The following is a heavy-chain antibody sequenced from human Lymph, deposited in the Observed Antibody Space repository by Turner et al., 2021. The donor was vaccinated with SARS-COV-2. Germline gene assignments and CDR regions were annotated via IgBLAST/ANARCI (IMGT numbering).Heavy chain of an antibody. CDR2: MTYDGSNK. V-gene: IGHV3-30*18. D-gene: IGHD2-15*01. Sequence: QVQLVESGGGLVQPGRSLRLSCAASGFTFSGYGMSWVRQAPGKGLEWVAVMTYDGSNKYYADSVKGRFTIARDNSKNTLYMQMNSLRAEDTAVYYCAKQGGGRYCSGGSCYRGYFDYWGQGTLVTVSS. CDR3: AKQGGGRYCSGGSCYRGYFDY. J-gene: IGHJ4*02. CDR1: GFTFSGYG.